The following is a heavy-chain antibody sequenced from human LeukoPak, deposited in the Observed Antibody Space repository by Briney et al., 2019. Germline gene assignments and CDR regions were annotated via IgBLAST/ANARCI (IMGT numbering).Heavy chain of an antibody. CDR1: GGTFSSYA. J-gene: IGHJ3*02. CDR2: IIPIFGTA. Sequence: SVKVSCKASGGTFSSYAISWVRQAPGQGLEWMGGIIPIFGTANYAQKFQGRVTITADESTSTAYMELSSLRSEDTAVYYCARARRDYYDSSPSDIWGQRTMVTVSS. D-gene: IGHD3-22*01. V-gene: IGHV1-69*13. CDR3: ARARRDYYDSSPSDI.